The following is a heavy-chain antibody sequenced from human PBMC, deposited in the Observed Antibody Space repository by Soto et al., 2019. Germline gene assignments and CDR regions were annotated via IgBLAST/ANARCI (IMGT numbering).Heavy chain of an antibody. CDR3: AKKGLGSLATYCNYGDCHYAFDL. CDR1: GLTFSNYA. D-gene: IGHD2-21*02. J-gene: IGHJ3*01. CDR2: VSGGGEGT. Sequence: EVQLLESGGGLVQPGGSLRLSCEASGLTFSNYAMSWVGQAPGKGREWVSTVSGGGEGTYYADSVKGRFTISRDNPRNTVYLQMNRLRAEDTAVYYCAKKGLGSLATYCNYGDCHYAFDLWGQGTIVTVSS. V-gene: IGHV3-23*01.